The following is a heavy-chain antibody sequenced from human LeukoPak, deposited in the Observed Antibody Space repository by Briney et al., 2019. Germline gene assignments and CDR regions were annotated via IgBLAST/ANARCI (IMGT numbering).Heavy chain of an antibody. D-gene: IGHD3-22*01. CDR1: GGTFSSYA. CDR2: IIPIFGTA. Sequence: SVKVSCKASGGTFSSYAISWVRQAPGQGLEWMGRIIPIFGTANYAQKFQGRVTITTDESTSTAYMELSSLRSEDTAVYYCARAVTYDSSGYYHQDAFDIWGQGTMVTVSS. V-gene: IGHV1-69*05. CDR3: ARAVTYDSSGYYHQDAFDI. J-gene: IGHJ3*02.